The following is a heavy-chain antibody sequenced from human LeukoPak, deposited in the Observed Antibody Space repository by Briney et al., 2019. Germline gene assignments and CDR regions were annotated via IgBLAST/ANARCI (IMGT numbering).Heavy chain of an antibody. CDR3: ARGIQLWFHYYYYGMDV. J-gene: IGHJ6*02. CDR1: GYTFTSYG. D-gene: IGHD5-18*01. V-gene: IGHV1-18*01. Sequence: ASVKVSCKASGYTFTSYGISWVRQAPGQGLEWMGWISAYNGNTNYAQKLQGRVTMTTDTSTSTAYMELRSLRSDDTAVYYCARGIQLWFHYYYYGMDVWGQGTTVTVSS. CDR2: ISAYNGNT.